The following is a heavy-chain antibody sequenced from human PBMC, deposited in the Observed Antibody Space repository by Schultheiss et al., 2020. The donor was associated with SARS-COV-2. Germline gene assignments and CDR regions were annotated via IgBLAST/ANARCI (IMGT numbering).Heavy chain of an antibody. J-gene: IGHJ4*02. Sequence: LRLSCAVYGGSFSAYYWSWIRQPPGKGLEWIGYIYYSGSTYYNPSLKSRVTISVDTSKNQFSLKLSSVTAADTALYYCAGGVRWLAFDYWGQGTLVTVSS. CDR3: AGGVRWLAFDY. D-gene: IGHD6-19*01. CDR1: GGSFSAYY. CDR2: IYYSGST. V-gene: IGHV4-34*09.